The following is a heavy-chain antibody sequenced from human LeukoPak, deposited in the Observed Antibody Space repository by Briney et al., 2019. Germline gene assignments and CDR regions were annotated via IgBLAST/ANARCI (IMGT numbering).Heavy chain of an antibody. CDR1: GYTFTSYY. CDR3: AGLLRDGPAP. D-gene: IGHD3-10*01. V-gene: IGHV1-46*01. Sequence: VASVKVSCKASGYTFTSYYMHWVRQAPGQGLEWMGIINPSGGSTSYAQKFQGRVTITADKSTSTAYMELSSLRSEDTAVYYCAGLLRDGPAPWGQGTLVTVSS. CDR2: INPSGGST. J-gene: IGHJ4*02.